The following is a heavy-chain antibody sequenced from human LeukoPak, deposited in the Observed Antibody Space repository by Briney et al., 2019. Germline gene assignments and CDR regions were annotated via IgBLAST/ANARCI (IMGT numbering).Heavy chain of an antibody. CDR1: GFTFSSYS. D-gene: IGHD3-3*01. V-gene: IGHV3-48*01. CDR3: ARKYYDFWSGYYTGVYYYYYMDV. J-gene: IGHJ6*03. Sequence: PGGPLRLSCAASGFTFSSYSMNWVRQAPGKGLEWVSYISSSSSTIYYADSVKGRFTISRDNAKNSLYLQMNSLRAEDTAVYYCARKYYDFWSGYYTGVYYYYYMDVWGKGTTVTVSS. CDR2: ISSSSSTI.